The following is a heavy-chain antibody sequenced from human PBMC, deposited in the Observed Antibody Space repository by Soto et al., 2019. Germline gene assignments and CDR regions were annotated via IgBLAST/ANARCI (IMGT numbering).Heavy chain of an antibody. CDR2: VYHTGST. D-gene: IGHD3-22*01. Sequence: SETLSLTCVVSDYFISSGCFWAWIRQPPGKGLEWIGTVYHTGSTYYSPSLKGRVTISVDTSKNLFSLKLSSVTAAETAVYYCDRGYSESSAYFVGSPILDYWGQGSMGTVS. V-gene: IGHV4-38-2*01. CDR3: DRGYSESSAYFVGSPILDY. CDR1: DYFISSGCF. J-gene: IGHJ4*02.